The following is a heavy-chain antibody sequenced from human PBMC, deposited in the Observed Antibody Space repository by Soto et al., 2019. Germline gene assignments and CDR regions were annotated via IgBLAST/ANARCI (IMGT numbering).Heavy chain of an antibody. CDR2: IYYSGST. V-gene: IGHV4-61*08. CDR3: ARVGYCSGGSCYSYYYYMDV. D-gene: IGHD2-15*01. CDR1: GGSISSGGYY. Sequence: SETLSLTCTVSGGSISSGGYYWSWIRQHPGKGLEWIGYIYYSGSTNYNPSLKSRVTISVDTSKNQFSLKLSSVTAADTAVYYCARVGYCSGGSCYSYYYYMDVWXKGTTVTVSS. J-gene: IGHJ6*03.